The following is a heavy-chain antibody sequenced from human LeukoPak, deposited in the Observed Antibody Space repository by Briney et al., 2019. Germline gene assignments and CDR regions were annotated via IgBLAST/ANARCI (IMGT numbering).Heavy chain of an antibody. D-gene: IGHD6-13*01. V-gene: IGHV1-46*01. CDR2: INPSGDST. J-gene: IGHJ4*02. CDR3: TRGDSSSWYLFDY. Sequence: ASVKVSCKASGYTFSSYYMHWERQAPGQGLEWMGIINPSGDSTNYAQKFHGRVTMTRDTSTSTVYLDLSSLTSEDTAVYYCTRGDSSSWYLFDYWGQGTLVTVSS. CDR1: GYTFSSYY.